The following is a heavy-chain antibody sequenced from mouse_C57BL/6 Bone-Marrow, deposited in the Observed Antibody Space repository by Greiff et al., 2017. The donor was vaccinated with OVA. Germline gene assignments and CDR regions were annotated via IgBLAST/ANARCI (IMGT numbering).Heavy chain of an antibody. D-gene: IGHD3-1*01. V-gene: IGHV1-81*01. Sequence: QVQLQQSGAELARPGASVKLSCKASGYTFTSYGISWVKQRTGQGLEWIGEIYPRSGNTYYTEKFKGKATLTADKSSSTAYMELRSLTSEDSAGYFCARGGGRARDYWGQGTTLTVSS. CDR2: IYPRSGNT. CDR1: GYTFTSYG. CDR3: ARGGGRARDY. J-gene: IGHJ2*01.